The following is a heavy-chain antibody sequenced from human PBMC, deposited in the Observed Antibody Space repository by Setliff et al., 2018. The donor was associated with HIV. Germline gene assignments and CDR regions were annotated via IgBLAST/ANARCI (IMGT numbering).Heavy chain of an antibody. CDR3: TTLVGANPYHDAFDI. CDR1: GFTFSSNG. Sequence: GGSLRLSCAASGFTFSSNGMHWVRQAPGKGLEWVAFIRSTPYGGTTEYAASVKGRFTISRDDSKSIAYLQMNSLKTEDTAVYYCTTLVGANPYHDAFDIWGHGTMVTVSS. D-gene: IGHD1-26*01. V-gene: IGHV3-49*04. CDR2: IRSTPYGGTT. J-gene: IGHJ3*02.